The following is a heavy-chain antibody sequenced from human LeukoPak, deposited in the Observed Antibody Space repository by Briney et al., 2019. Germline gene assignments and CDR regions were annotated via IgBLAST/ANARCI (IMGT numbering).Heavy chain of an antibody. J-gene: IGHJ4*02. CDR2: IYPGDSDT. V-gene: IGHV5-51*01. CDR3: ARSRGYDYVWGSYRYPFDY. Sequence: GESLKISCKGSGYSFTSYWIGWVRQMPGKGLEWMGIIYPGDSDTRYSPSFRGQVTISADKSISTAYLQWSSLKASDTAMYYCARSRGYDYVWGSYRYPFDYWGQGTLVTVSS. CDR1: GYSFTSYW. D-gene: IGHD3-16*02.